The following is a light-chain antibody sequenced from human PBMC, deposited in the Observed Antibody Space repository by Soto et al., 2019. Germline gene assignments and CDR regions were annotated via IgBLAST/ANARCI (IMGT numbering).Light chain of an antibody. CDR2: GAS. Sequence: SPGTLSLSPGERATLSCRASQSVSSSYLAWYQQKPGQAPRLLIYGASSRATGIPDRFSGSGSGTDFTLTISRLEPEDFAVYYCQQYGSSPLYTFGQGTRLEIK. CDR1: QSVSSSY. CDR3: QQYGSSPLYT. V-gene: IGKV3-20*01. J-gene: IGKJ5*01.